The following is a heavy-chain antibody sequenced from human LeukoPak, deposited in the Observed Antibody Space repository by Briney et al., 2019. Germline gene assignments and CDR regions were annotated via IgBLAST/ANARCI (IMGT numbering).Heavy chain of an antibody. V-gene: IGHV4-34*01. CDR1: GGSFSGYF. J-gene: IGHJ6*03. D-gene: IGHD1-26*01. Sequence: SESLSLTCAVSGGSFSGYFLTWIRQPPGKGLEWVAEINHSGSTHYNPSLKSRVTISVDTSKNQFSLKLSSVTAADTAVYYCARRRALSNSDYYYYMDVWSKGTTVTVSS. CDR2: INHSGST. CDR3: ARRRALSNSDYYYYMDV.